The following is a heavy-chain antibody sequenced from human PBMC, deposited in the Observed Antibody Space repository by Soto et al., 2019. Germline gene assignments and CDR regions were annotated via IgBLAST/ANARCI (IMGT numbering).Heavy chain of an antibody. CDR1: GFTFSSYG. J-gene: IGHJ6*02. V-gene: IGHV3-30*18. CDR2: ISYDGSNK. Sequence: PGGSLRLSCAASGFTFSSYGMHWVRQAPGKGLEWVAVISYDGSNKYYADSVKGRFTISRDNSKNTLYLQMNSLRAEDTAVYYCANSYYYDSSGLDVWGQGTTVTVSS. CDR3: ANSYYYDSSGLDV. D-gene: IGHD3-22*01.